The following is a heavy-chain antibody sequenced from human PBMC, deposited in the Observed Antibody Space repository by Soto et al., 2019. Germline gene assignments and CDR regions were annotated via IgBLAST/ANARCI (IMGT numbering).Heavy chain of an antibody. V-gene: IGHV4-4*03. CDR3: ARDTVDTAMPWRWFDP. Sequence: PETLSLTCSVSGVSTTRSNCWTWGRPAPEKGLEWIGDVYYSGSTNYNPSLKSRVTISVDTSKNQFSLKLSSVTAADTAVYYCARDTVDTAMPWRWFDPWGQGTLVTVSS. D-gene: IGHD5-18*01. CDR1: GVSTTRSNC. J-gene: IGHJ5*02. CDR2: VYYSGST.